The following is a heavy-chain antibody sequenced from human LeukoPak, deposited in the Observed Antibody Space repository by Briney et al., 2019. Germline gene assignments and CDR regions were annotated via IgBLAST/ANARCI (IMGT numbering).Heavy chain of an antibody. CDR2: IWYDGSSK. CDR1: GFSFSAYG. CDR3: ARSQSSSLIDY. V-gene: IGHV3-33*01. D-gene: IGHD6-13*01. Sequence: GGSLRLSCAASGFSFSAYGVRWVRQAPGKGLEWVAVIWYDGSSKDYADSVKGRFTLSRDNSKNTLYLQMNSLTVEDTAVYYCARSQSSSLIDYWGQGTLVTVSS. J-gene: IGHJ4*02.